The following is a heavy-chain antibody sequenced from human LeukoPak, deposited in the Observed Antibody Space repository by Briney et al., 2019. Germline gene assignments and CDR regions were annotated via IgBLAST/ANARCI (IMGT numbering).Heavy chain of an antibody. CDR2: INPSGGST. J-gene: IGHJ4*02. CDR3: ARDSGYCTNGVCYTTCYFDY. V-gene: IGHV1-46*01. Sequence: ASVKVSCKASGYTFTSYYMHWVRQAPGQGLEWMGIINPSGGSTSYAQKFQGRVTMTRDTSTSTVYMELSSLRSEDTAVYYCARDSGYCTNGVCYTTCYFDYWGQGTLVIVSS. D-gene: IGHD2-8*01. CDR1: GYTFTSYY.